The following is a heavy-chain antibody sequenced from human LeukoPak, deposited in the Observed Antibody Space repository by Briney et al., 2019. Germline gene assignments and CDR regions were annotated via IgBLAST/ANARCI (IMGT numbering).Heavy chain of an antibody. D-gene: IGHD2-8*02. J-gene: IGHJ5*02. CDR1: GYRFPKYY. CDR3: AKSLASTTVYWWLAP. CDR2: LNPNTGGT. Sequence: ASVKVSCKASGYRFPKYYLHWVRLAPGKGLEWMGWLNPNTGGTRYSQTFEGRVTMTRDTSISAAYMELSSLKSDDTAIYYWAKSLASTTVYWWLAPWGQGTLITVSS. V-gene: IGHV1-2*02.